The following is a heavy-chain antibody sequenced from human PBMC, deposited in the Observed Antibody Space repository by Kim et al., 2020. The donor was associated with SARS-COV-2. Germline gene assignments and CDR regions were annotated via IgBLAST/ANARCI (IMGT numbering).Heavy chain of an antibody. CDR1: GFTLSNYA. CDR3: ATQGYCSGGSCYYRYWYFDL. J-gene: IGHJ2*01. D-gene: IGHD2-15*01. V-gene: IGHV3-23*01. CDR2: ISGSGDST. Sequence: GGSLRLSCAASGFTLSNYAMSWVRQAPGKGLEWLEWVSGISGSGDSTHYADSVKGRFTISRDNSKNTLYLQMNSLRAGDTAVYYCATQGYCSGGSCYYRYWYFDLWGRGTLVTVSS.